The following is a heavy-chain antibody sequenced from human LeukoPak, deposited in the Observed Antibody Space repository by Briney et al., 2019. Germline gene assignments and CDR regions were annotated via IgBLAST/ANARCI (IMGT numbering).Heavy chain of an antibody. CDR1: GGSFSGYY. Sequence: SETLSLTCAVYGGSFSGYYWSWIRQPPGKGLEWIGEINHSGSTNYNPSLKSRVTISVDTSKNQFSLKLSSVTAADTAVYYCASTGYYDSSDYYYTGWGQGTLVTVSS. J-gene: IGHJ4*02. V-gene: IGHV4-34*01. CDR3: ASTGYYDSSDYYYTG. CDR2: INHSGST. D-gene: IGHD3-22*01.